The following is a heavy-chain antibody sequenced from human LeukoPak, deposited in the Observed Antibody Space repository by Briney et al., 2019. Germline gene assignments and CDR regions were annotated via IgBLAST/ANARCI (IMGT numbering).Heavy chain of an antibody. V-gene: IGHV1-69*06. CDR3: AREGGHGGYLDY. J-gene: IGHJ4*02. Sequence: SVKVSCKASGGTFSSYATSWVRQAPGQGLEWMGGIIPIFGTANYAQKFQGRVTITADKSTSTAYMELSSLRSEDTAVYYCAREGGHGGYLDYWGQGTLVTVSS. D-gene: IGHD3-10*01. CDR1: GGTFSSYA. CDR2: IIPIFGTA.